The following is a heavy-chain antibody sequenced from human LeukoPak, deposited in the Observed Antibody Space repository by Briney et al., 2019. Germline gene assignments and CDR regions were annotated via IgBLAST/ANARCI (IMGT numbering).Heavy chain of an antibody. CDR3: AREGVPDF. V-gene: IGHV3-7*01. Sequence: PGGSLRLSCAASGFTFMSYWMSWARQAPGKGLEWVANMKQDQSEKYYVDSVKGRFTISRDNAKKSLYLQMDSLRVEDTAIYYCAREGVPDFWGQGTLVTVSS. CDR2: MKQDQSEK. D-gene: IGHD2-8*01. J-gene: IGHJ4*02. CDR1: GFTFMSYW.